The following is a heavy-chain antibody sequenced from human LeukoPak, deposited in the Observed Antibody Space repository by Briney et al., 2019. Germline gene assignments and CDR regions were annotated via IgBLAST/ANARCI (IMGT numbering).Heavy chain of an antibody. CDR3: AREVAVQPRGYFDY. CDR1: GGTFSSYA. V-gene: IGHV1-69*06. Sequence: ASVKVSCKASGGTFSSYAISWVRRAPGQGLEWMGGIIPIFGTANYAQKFQGRVTITADKSTSTAYMELSSLRSEDTAVYYCAREVAVQPRGYFDYWGQGTLVTVSS. D-gene: IGHD3-10*01. J-gene: IGHJ4*02. CDR2: IIPIFGTA.